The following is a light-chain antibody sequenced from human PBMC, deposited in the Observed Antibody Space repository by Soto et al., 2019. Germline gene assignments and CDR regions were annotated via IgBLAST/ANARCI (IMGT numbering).Light chain of an antibody. J-gene: IGKJ3*01. V-gene: IGKV3-11*01. CDR3: QQRSNWPPEVT. Sequence: EIVLTQSPDTLSLSPGEIATLSCRASQSVSSSLAWYQQKPGQAPRLLIYDASNRATGIPARFSGSGSGTDFTLTISSLEPEDFAVYYCQQRSNWPPEVTFGPGTKVDIK. CDR1: QSVSSS. CDR2: DAS.